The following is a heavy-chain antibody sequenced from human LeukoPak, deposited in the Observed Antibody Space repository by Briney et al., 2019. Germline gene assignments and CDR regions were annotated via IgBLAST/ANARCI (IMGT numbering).Heavy chain of an antibody. J-gene: IGHJ4*02. CDR3: LRGESIAAAGLGGLD. CDR2: INPDGSSS. CDR1: GFTFSNFW. V-gene: IGHV3-74*01. D-gene: IGHD6-13*01. Sequence: GGSLRLSCAASGFTFSNFWIHWVRQAPGKGLVWVSRINPDGSSSSYVDSLKGRFTISRDNARNTLYLQMTSLRAEDTAVYYCLRGESIAAAGLGGLDWGQGTLVTVSS.